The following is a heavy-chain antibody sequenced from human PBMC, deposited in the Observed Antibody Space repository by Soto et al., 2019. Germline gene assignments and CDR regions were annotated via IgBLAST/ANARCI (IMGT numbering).Heavy chain of an antibody. J-gene: IGHJ3*02. V-gene: IGHV5-51*01. CDR1: GDSFTTDW. Sequence: PGESLKISCRDFGDSFTTDWIGWLRQMPGKGLEWMGIIHPDDSDTRYSPSFQGQVIFSVDKSISTAYLQWSSLKASDTAMYYCARQHRDYYHDAFDICGQGTMVTVSS. CDR2: IHPDDSDT. CDR3: ARQHRDYYHDAFDI. D-gene: IGHD3-22*01.